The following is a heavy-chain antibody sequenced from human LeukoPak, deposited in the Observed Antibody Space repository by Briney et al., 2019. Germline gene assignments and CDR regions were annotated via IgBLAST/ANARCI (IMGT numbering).Heavy chain of an antibody. CDR3: ARGIAAAGYNWFDP. D-gene: IGHD6-13*01. CDR1: GGSISSYY. CDR2: IYTSGST. V-gene: IGHV4-4*09. Sequence: SETLSLTCTVSGGSISSYYWSWIRQPPGKRLEWIGYIYTSGSTNYNPSLKSRVTISVDTSKNQFSLKLSSVTAADTAVYYCARGIAAAGYNWFDPWGQGTLVTVSS. J-gene: IGHJ5*02.